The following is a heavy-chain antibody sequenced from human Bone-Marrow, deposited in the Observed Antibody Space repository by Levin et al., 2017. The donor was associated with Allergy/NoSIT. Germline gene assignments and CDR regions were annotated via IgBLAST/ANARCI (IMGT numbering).Heavy chain of an antibody. V-gene: IGHV4-28*01. CDR2: IYYIGST. CDR1: GYSISSSHW. J-gene: IGHJ4*02. Sequence: PSETLSLTCAVSGYSISSSHWWGWIRQPPGKGLEWIWFIYYIGSTYYNPSLKSRVTTSVDTSKHQFSLRLSSVTAVDPAVYYCARTGPYSSGHKYYFDSWGQGTLVTVSS. CDR3: ARTGPYSSGHKYYFDS. D-gene: IGHD5-18*01.